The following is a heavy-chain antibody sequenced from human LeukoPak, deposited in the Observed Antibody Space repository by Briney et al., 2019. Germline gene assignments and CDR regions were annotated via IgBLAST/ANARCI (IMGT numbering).Heavy chain of an antibody. J-gene: IGHJ4*02. Sequence: ASVKVSCKASGYTFTGYYMHWVRQAPGQGLEWMGRINPNSGGTNYAQKFQGRVTMTRDTSISTAYMELSSLRSEDTAVYYCARDHDYGRFDYWGQGTLVTVSS. CDR2: INPNSGGT. D-gene: IGHD4/OR15-4a*01. CDR3: ARDHDYGRFDY. CDR1: GYTFTGYY. V-gene: IGHV1-2*06.